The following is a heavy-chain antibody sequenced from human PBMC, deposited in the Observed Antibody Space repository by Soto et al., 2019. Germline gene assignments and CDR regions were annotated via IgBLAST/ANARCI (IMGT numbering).Heavy chain of an antibody. CDR3: ARAGALFYDSSTYYRAVFDS. J-gene: IGHJ4*02. Sequence: TLSLACAVSGGSINGGGFSWSWIRQPPGKGLEWIGHIYDSGSTYYNPSLRSRVTISVDRSKNQFSLKMSSVTAADTAVYFCARAGALFYDSSTYYRAVFDSWGQGIMVTVSS. CDR2: IYDSGST. D-gene: IGHD3-22*01. CDR1: GGSINGGGFS. V-gene: IGHV4-30-2*01.